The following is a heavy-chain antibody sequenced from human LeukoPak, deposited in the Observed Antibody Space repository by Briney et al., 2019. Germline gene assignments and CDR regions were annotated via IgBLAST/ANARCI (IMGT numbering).Heavy chain of an antibody. J-gene: IGHJ4*02. V-gene: IGHV3-48*01. CDR1: GFTFSSYS. CDR3: ANGPSGSYIGADW. Sequence: PGGSLRLSCAASGFTFSSYSMNWVRQAPGKGLEWVSYISSSSSTIYYADSVKGRFTISRDNSKNTLYLQMNSLRAEDTAVYYCANGPSGSYIGADWWGQGTLVTVSS. D-gene: IGHD1-26*01. CDR2: ISSSSSTI.